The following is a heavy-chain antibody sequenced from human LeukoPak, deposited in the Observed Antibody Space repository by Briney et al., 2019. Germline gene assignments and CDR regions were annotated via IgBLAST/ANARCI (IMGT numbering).Heavy chain of an antibody. V-gene: IGHV1-69*04. CDR3: ARDDTLFMITFGGALDY. J-gene: IGHJ4*02. D-gene: IGHD3-16*01. CDR1: GGTFSSYA. CDR2: IIPILGIA. Sequence: SVKVSCKASGGTFSSYAISWVRQAPGQGLEWMGRIIPILGIANYAQKFQGRVTMTRDTSTSTVYMELSSLRSEDTAVYYCARDDTLFMITFGGALDYWGQGTLVTVSS.